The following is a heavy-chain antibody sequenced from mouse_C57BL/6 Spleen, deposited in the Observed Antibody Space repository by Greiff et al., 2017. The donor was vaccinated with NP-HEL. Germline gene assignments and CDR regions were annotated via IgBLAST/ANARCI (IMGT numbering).Heavy chain of an antibody. CDR3: ARSHYYGSSYPDY. Sequence: EVQLVESGGGLVKPGGSLKLSCAASGFTFSDYGMHWVRQAPEKGLECVAYISSGSSTIYYADTVKGRFTISRDNAKNTLFLQMTSLRSEDTAMYYCARSHYYGSSYPDYWGQGTTLTVSS. CDR2: ISSGSSTI. V-gene: IGHV5-17*01. D-gene: IGHD1-1*01. CDR1: GFTFSDYG. J-gene: IGHJ2*01.